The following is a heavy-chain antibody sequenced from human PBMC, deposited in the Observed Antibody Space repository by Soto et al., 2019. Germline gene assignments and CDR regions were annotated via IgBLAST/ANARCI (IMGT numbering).Heavy chain of an antibody. CDR1: GFTFSSYA. Sequence: GGSLRLSCAASGFTFSSYAMSWVRQAPGKGLEWVSSISGSGGSTYYADSVKGRFTISRDNSKNTLYLQMNSLKAEDTAVYYGSKEDLWSGYDYWGQGTLVTVSS. D-gene: IGHD3-3*01. V-gene: IGHV3-23*01. J-gene: IGHJ4*02. CDR2: ISGSGGST. CDR3: SKEDLWSGYDY.